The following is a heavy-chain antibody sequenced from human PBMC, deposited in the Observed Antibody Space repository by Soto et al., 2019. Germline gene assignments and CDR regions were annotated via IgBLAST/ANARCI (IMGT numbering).Heavy chain of an antibody. V-gene: IGHV3-53*01. CDR3: TKVSPQWLVHDY. Sequence: GGSLRLSCAASGFTVSGDYVSWVRQAPGKGLECVSVIHFGGNTYYADSVKGRFTVSRDNSKNTLYLQMNSLRVEDTAIYFCTKVSPQWLVHDYWGQGTQVTVSS. CDR1: GFTVSGDY. D-gene: IGHD6-19*01. CDR2: IHFGGNT. J-gene: IGHJ4*02.